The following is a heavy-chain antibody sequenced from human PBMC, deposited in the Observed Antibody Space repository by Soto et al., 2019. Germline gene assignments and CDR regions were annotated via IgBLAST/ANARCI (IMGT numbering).Heavy chain of an antibody. CDR2: FDPEDGKT. Sequence: QVHLIQSGAEVKKPGASVKVSCKVSGYTLTELSMHWVRQAPGKGLEWMGGFDPEDGKTTSAQKFQGRVTVTEDTSTDTAYMELSSLRSEDTAVYYCVAGGTRWLLSPFDYWGQGTLVTVSS. CDR1: GYTLTELS. CDR3: VAGGTRWLLSPFDY. J-gene: IGHJ4*02. V-gene: IGHV1-24*01. D-gene: IGHD1-1*01.